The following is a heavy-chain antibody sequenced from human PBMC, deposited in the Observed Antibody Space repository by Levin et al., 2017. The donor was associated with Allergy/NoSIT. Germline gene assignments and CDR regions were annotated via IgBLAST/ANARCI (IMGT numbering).Heavy chain of an antibody. CDR3: AKLSSSSCYGPIDN. J-gene: IGHJ4*02. CDR2: ISGSGGST. V-gene: IGHV3-23*01. CDR1: GFTFSSYA. D-gene: IGHD2-2*01. Sequence: GESLKISCAASGFTFSSYAMSWVRQAPGKGLEWVSAISGSGGSTYYADSVKGRFTISRDNSKNTLYLQMNSLRAEDTAVYYCAKLSSSSCYGPIDNWGQGTLVTVSS.